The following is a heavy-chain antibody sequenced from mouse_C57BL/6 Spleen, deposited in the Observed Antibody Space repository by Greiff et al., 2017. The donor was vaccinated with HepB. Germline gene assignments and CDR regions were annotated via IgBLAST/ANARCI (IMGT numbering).Heavy chain of an antibody. D-gene: IGHD2-5*01. V-gene: IGHV2-9-1*01. CDR2: IWTGGGT. CDR3: ARGETYYSNPYAMDY. CDR1: GFSLTSYA. J-gene: IGHJ4*01. Sequence: QVQVVESGPGLVAPSQSLSITCTVSGFSLTSYAISWVRQPPGKGLEWLGVIWTGGGTNYNSALKSRLSISKDNSKSQVFLKMNSLQTDDTARYYCARGETYYSNPYAMDYWGQGTSVTVSS.